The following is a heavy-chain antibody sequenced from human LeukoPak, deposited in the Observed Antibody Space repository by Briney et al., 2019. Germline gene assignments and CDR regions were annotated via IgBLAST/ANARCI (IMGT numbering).Heavy chain of an antibody. Sequence: ASVKVSCKASGYTFTGYYMHWVRQAPGQGLEWMGWINPNSGGTNYAQKFQGRVTMTRNTSISTAYMELSSLRSEDTAVYYCARVRGYCSSTSCYRRNWFDPWGQGTLVTVSS. CDR2: INPNSGGT. V-gene: IGHV1-2*02. J-gene: IGHJ5*02. CDR1: GYTFTGYY. CDR3: ARVRGYCSSTSCYRRNWFDP. D-gene: IGHD2-2*03.